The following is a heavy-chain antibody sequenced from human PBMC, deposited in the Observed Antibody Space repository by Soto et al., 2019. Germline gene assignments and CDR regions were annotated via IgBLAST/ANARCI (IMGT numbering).Heavy chain of an antibody. D-gene: IGHD5-12*01. J-gene: IGHJ4*02. CDR1: GYTFTSYG. CDR2: ISAYNGNT. Sequence: QVQLVQSGAEVKKPGASVKVSCKASGYTFTSYGISWVRQAPGQGLEWMGWISAYNGNTNYAQKLQGRVTMTTDTSTSTAYMELRSLGSDDTAVYYCARDRNEMATITSAADFDYWGQGTLVTVSS. V-gene: IGHV1-18*01. CDR3: ARDRNEMATITSAADFDY.